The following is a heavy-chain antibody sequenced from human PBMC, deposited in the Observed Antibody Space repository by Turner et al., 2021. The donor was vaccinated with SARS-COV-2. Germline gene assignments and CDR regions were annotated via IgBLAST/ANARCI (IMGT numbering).Heavy chain of an antibody. CDR3: AKDDGGLATTTYGMDV. CDR1: GFTFSSHV. Sequence: QVRLVESGGGVVQPGRSRRLSCLASGFTFSSHVMHWVRQAPGKGLEWVAAISYDGSSKFYADFVKGRFTISRDDSSNTVYVEINSLRPEDTAVFYCAKDDGGLATTTYGMDVWGQGTTVTVSS. CDR2: ISYDGSSK. D-gene: IGHD3-16*01. J-gene: IGHJ6*02. V-gene: IGHV3-30*18.